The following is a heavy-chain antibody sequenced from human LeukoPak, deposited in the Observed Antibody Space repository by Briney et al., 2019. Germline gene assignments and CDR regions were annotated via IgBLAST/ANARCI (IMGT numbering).Heavy chain of an antibody. Sequence: PSETLSLTCAVYGGSFSGYYWSWIRQPPGKGLEWIGYIYYSGSTYYNPSLKSRVTISVDTSKNQFSLKLSSVTAADTAVYYCARDSYGVRVKDWGQGTLVTVSS. J-gene: IGHJ4*02. CDR3: ARDSYGVRVKD. D-gene: IGHD4-17*01. CDR1: GGSFSGYY. V-gene: IGHV4-30-4*08. CDR2: IYYSGST.